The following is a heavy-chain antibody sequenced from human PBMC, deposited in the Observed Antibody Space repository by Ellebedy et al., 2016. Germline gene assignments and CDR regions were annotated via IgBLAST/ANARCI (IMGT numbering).Heavy chain of an antibody. CDR1: GYTFTGYF. J-gene: IGHJ4*02. Sequence: ASVKVSCXASGYTFTGYFIHWVRQAPGQGLEWLAWINPNGGGTSYPQKFQGRVTVSRDTSTSTAYMELTRLTSDDTAVYYCAREEAVVSTGGDYYFDYWGLGTLVTVSS. D-gene: IGHD3-16*01. V-gene: IGHV1-2*02. CDR3: AREEAVVSTGGDYYFDY. CDR2: INPNGGGT.